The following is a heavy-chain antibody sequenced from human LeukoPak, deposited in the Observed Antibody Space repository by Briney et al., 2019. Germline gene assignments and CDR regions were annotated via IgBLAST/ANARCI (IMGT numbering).Heavy chain of an antibody. CDR1: GGTFSGYY. V-gene: IGHV4-34*01. J-gene: IGHJ4*02. D-gene: IGHD3-9*01. Sequence: PSETLSLTCAAYGGTFSGYYWSWIRQPPGKGLEWIGEINHSGSTNYNPSLKSRVTISVDTSKNQFSLKLSSVTAADTAVYYCARGPDDDILTGYYLWGQGTLVTVSS. CDR3: ARGPDDDILTGYYL. CDR2: INHSGST.